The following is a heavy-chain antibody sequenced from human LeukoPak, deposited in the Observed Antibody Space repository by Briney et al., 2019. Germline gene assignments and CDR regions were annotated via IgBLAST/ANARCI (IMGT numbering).Heavy chain of an antibody. CDR2: ISGSGGST. Sequence: QSGGSLRLSCAASGFTFSSYAMSWVRQAPGKGLEWVSAISGSGGSTYYADSVKGRFTISRDNSKNTLYPQMNSLRAEDTAVYYCAKDAPSDYDSSGYYPYWGQGTLVTVSS. CDR3: AKDAPSDYDSSGYYPY. V-gene: IGHV3-23*01. D-gene: IGHD3-22*01. J-gene: IGHJ4*02. CDR1: GFTFSSYA.